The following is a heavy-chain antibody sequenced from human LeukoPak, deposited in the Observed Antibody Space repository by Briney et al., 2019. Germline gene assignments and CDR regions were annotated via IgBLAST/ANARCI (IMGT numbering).Heavy chain of an antibody. J-gene: IGHJ4*02. CDR2: ISGGGDDT. CDR3: GKGGGAADY. V-gene: IGHV3-23*01. D-gene: IGHD3-16*01. CDR1: GFTFRSSA. Sequence: GGSLRLSCAASGFTFRSSAMRWVRQAPGKGLEWVSAISGGGDDTIHADSVKGRFTISRDNSKNTLYIQMNSLRAGDTAVYYCGKGGGAADYWGQGTLVTVSS.